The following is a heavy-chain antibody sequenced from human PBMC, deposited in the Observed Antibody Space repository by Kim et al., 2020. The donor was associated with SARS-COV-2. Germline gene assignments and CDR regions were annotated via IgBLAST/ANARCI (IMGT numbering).Heavy chain of an antibody. V-gene: IGHV4-34*01. CDR3: ARGRRYQLRRTGAFDI. Sequence: SETLSLTCAVYGGSFSGYYWSWIRQPPGKGLEWIGEINHSGSTNYNPSLKSRVTISVDTSKNQFSLKLSSVTAADTAVYYCARGRRYQLRRTGAFDIWGQGTMVTVSS. J-gene: IGHJ3*02. D-gene: IGHD2-2*01. CDR2: INHSGST. CDR1: GGSFSGYY.